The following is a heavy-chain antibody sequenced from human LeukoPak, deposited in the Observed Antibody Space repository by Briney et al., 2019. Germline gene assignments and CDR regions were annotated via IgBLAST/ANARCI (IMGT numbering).Heavy chain of an antibody. V-gene: IGHV3-72*01. CDR2: TRDKARGYTR. CDR3: ARDGGEGDNSAFDI. CDR1: GVTLSDHH. D-gene: IGHD3-16*01. Sequence: GGSLTLSCAASGVTLSDHHMDCVRQAPGKGVEWVGRTRDKARGYTREYAASVKGRLTISRDDSQTSVYLQMNSLKTEDTAVYFCARDGGEGDNSAFDIWGQGTVVTVSS. J-gene: IGHJ3*02.